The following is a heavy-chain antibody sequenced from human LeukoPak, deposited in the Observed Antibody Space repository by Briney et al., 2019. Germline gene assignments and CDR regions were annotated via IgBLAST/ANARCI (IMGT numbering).Heavy chain of an antibody. D-gene: IGHD6-25*01. CDR2: IYSGGST. CDR3: ARDDAERRFDP. J-gene: IGHJ5*02. CDR1: GFTVSSNY. V-gene: IGHV3-53*01. Sequence: PGGSLRLSCAASGFTVSSNYMSWVRQAPGKGLEWDSVIYSGGSTYYADSVKGRFTISRDNSKNTLYLQMNSLRAEDTAVYYCARDDAERRFDPWGQGTLVTVSS.